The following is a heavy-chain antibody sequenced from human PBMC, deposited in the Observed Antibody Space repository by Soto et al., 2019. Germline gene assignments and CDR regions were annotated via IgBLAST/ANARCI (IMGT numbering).Heavy chain of an antibody. D-gene: IGHD4-17*01. CDR3: VKDLSRATVTTVANYGMDA. V-gene: IGHV3-30*18. CDR2: ISDDGSTK. J-gene: IGHJ6*02. CDR1: GFTFSNYG. Sequence: GGSLRLSCAASGFTFSNYGIHWVRQAPGKGLEWVAVISDDGSTKYYADSVKGRFTISRDNSKNTLYLQMNSLRGEDTAVYYCVKDLSRATVTTVANYGMDAWGQGAGVTVS.